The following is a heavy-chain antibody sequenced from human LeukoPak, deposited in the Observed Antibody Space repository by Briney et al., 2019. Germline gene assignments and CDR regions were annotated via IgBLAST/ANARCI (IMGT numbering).Heavy chain of an antibody. CDR3: ARVPAASSGMDV. V-gene: IGHV1-8*01. D-gene: IGHD2-2*01. J-gene: IGHJ6*02. Sequence: GASVKVSCEASGYTFTSYDINWVRQATGQGLEWMGWMNPNSGNTGYAQKFQGRVTMTRNTSISTAYMELSSLRSEDTAVYYCARVPAASSGMDVWGQGTTVTVSS. CDR1: GYTFTSYD. CDR2: MNPNSGNT.